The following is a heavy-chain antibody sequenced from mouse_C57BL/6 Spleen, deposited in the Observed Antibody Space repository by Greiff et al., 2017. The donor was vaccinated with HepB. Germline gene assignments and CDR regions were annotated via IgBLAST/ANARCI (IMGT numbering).Heavy chain of an antibody. CDR3: AGRSAY. CDR1: GYTFTSYW. Sequence: QVQLQQPGAELVRPGTSVKLSCKASGYTFTSYWMHWVKQRPGQGLEWIGVIDPSDSYTNYNQKFKGKATLTVDTSSSIAYMQLSSLTSEDSAVYYCAGRSAYWGQGTLVTVSA. J-gene: IGHJ3*01. CDR2: IDPSDSYT. D-gene: IGHD1-1*01. V-gene: IGHV1-59*01.